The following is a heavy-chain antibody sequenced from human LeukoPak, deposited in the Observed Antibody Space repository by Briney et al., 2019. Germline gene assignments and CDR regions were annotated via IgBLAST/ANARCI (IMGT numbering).Heavy chain of an antibody. CDR1: GFSFSSYA. D-gene: IGHD4-17*01. J-gene: IGHJ4*02. Sequence: GGSLRLSGAASGFSFSSYAMSWVRQAPGKGLEWVSAISGSGYNTYYADSVKGRFTISRDNYENTLYLQMDTLRAEDTALSYCAKDRSGCTTTTVMVGWVQGTLVTVSS. CDR2: ISGSGYNT. V-gene: IGHV3-23*01. CDR3: AKDRSGCTTTTVMVG.